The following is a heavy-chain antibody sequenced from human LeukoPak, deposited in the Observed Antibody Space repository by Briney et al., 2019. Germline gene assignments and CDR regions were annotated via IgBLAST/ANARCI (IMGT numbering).Heavy chain of an antibody. CDR2: IYYSGST. V-gene: IGHV4-59*01. D-gene: IGHD6-19*01. CDR1: GGSISSYY. CDR3: ARDRTTPYSSGWLDC. J-gene: IGHJ4*02. Sequence: NPSETLSLTCTVSGGSISSYYWSWIRQPPGKGLEWIGYIYYSGSTNYNPSLKSRVTISVDTSKNQFSLKLTSVTAADAAVYYCARDRTTPYSSGWLDCWGQGSLVTVSS.